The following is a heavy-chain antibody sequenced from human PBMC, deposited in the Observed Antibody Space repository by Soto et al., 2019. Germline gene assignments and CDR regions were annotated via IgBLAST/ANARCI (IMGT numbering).Heavy chain of an antibody. V-gene: IGHV1-69*13. CDR3: ATLLTTIFGDHYYYYGMDV. D-gene: IGHD3-3*01. CDR1: GGTFSRYT. Sequence: GASVKVSCKASGGTFSRYTITWVRQAPGQGLEWMGGITPMFGTPNYAQKFQGRVTITADESTSTAYMELSSLRSEDTAVYYCATLLTTIFGDHYYYYGMDVWGQGTTVTVSS. J-gene: IGHJ6*02. CDR2: ITPMFGTP.